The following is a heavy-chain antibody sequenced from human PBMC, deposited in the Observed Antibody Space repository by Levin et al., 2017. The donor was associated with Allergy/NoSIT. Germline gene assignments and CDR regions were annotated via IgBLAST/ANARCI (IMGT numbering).Heavy chain of an antibody. V-gene: IGHV1-2*02. CDR3: ARRSDRVVIID. CDR1: GYTFTGYY. D-gene: IGHD3-3*01. Sequence: PGESLKISCKASGYTFTGYYMHWVRQAPGQGLEWMGWINPNSGGTNYAQKFQGRVTMTRDTSISTAYMELSRLRSDDTAVYYCARRSDRVVIIDWGQGTLVTVSS. J-gene: IGHJ4*02. CDR2: INPNSGGT.